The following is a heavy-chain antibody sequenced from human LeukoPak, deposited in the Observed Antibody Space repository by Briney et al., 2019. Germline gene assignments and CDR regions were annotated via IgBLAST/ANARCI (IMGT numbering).Heavy chain of an antibody. Sequence: GASVKVSCKVSGGTFRKYAISWVRQAPGQGLEWVGGIIPLFGRAEYAQRFQGRVTIIADEATSTVYMEVSSLRSEDTAVYYCASPKEDSDYYFDHWGQGTLVTVSS. CDR3: ASPKEDSDYYFDH. CDR2: IIPLFGRA. CDR1: GGTFRKYA. J-gene: IGHJ4*02. V-gene: IGHV1-69*01. D-gene: IGHD4-11*01.